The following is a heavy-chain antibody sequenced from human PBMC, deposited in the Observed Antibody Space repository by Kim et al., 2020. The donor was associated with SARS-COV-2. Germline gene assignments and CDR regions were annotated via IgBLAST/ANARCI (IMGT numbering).Heavy chain of an antibody. V-gene: IGHV4-59*01. CDR1: GGSISNYF. Sequence: SETLSLTCTVSGGSISNYFWSWIRHFPGKGLEWIGYVFNSGSTNYNPSLKSRVTISVNTPKNQFSLKLTSLTAADTAVYFCARGGSYGSGSYSKYGRDVWGPGTTVTVSS. CDR3: ARGGSYGSGSYSKYGRDV. CDR2: VFNSGST. D-gene: IGHD3-10*01. J-gene: IGHJ6*02.